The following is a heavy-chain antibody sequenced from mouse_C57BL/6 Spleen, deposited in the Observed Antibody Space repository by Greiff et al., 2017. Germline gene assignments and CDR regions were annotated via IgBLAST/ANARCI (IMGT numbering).Heavy chain of an antibody. Sequence: QVQLQQSGAELVKPGASVKISCKASGYAFSSYWMNWVKQRPGKGLEWIGQLYPGDGDTNYNGKFKGKATLTADKSYSTAYMQLSSLTSEDSAVYFCARSPNWGYFDYWGQGTTLTVSS. V-gene: IGHV1-80*01. CDR3: ARSPNWGYFDY. J-gene: IGHJ2*01. CDR1: GYAFSSYW. CDR2: LYPGDGDT.